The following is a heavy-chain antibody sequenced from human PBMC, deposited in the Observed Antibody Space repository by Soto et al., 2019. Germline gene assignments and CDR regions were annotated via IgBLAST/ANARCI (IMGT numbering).Heavy chain of an antibody. CDR2: ISSSSYYT. D-gene: IGHD5-12*01. Sequence: PGGSLRLSCAASGFTFSDFYMSWIRQAPGKGLEWVSYISSSSYYTNNADSVKGRFTISRDNAKNSLYLEMNSLRVEDTAVYYCARGIEVANTLGNFDYWGQGIMVPVSS. CDR3: ARGIEVANTLGNFDY. J-gene: IGHJ4*02. V-gene: IGHV3-11*06. CDR1: GFTFSDFY.